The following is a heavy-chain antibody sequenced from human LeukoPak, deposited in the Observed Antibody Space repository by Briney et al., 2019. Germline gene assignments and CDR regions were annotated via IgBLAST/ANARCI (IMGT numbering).Heavy chain of an antibody. CDR1: GFTFSSYL. CDR3: ARAVYCSGGSCYEDVNYFDY. Sequence: GGSLRLSCAASGFTFSSYLMSWVRQAPGKGLEWVANIKQDGSEKYYVDSVKGRFTISRDNAKNSLYLQMNSLRAEDTAVYYCARAVYCSGGSCYEDVNYFDYWGQGTLVTVSS. CDR2: IKQDGSEK. D-gene: IGHD2-15*01. V-gene: IGHV3-7*01. J-gene: IGHJ4*02.